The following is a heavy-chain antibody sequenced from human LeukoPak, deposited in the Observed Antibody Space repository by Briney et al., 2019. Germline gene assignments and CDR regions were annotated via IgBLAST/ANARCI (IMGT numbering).Heavy chain of an antibody. J-gene: IGHJ6*02. D-gene: IGHD6-13*01. Sequence: SETLSLTCTVSGGSISSSSYYWGWIRQPPGKGLEWIGSIYYSGGTYYNPSLKSRVTISVDTSKNQFSLKLSSVTAADTAVYYCARVGGIAAAGTYYYGMDVWGQGTTVTVSS. V-gene: IGHV4-39*07. CDR1: GGSISSSSYY. CDR2: IYYSGGT. CDR3: ARVGGIAAAGTYYYGMDV.